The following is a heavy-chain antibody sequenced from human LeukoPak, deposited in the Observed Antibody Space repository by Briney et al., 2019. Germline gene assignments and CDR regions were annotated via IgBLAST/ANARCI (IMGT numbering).Heavy chain of an antibody. CDR1: QYSFTDYW. Sequence: GESLKTSCQGSQYSFTDYWIGWVRQMPGKGLEWMGIIYPGDSDTRYSPSFQGQVTISADKSISTAYLQWSSLKASDTAMYYCARHELVYPGYYFDYWGQGTLVTVSS. CDR3: ARHELVYPGYYFDY. D-gene: IGHD2-8*01. J-gene: IGHJ4*02. CDR2: IYPGDSDT. V-gene: IGHV5-51*01.